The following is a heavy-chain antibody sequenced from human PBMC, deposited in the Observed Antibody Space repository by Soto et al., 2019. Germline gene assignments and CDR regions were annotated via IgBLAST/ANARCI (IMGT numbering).Heavy chain of an antibody. Sequence: ASVKVSCKASGYTFTGYYMHWVRQAPGQGLEWMGWINPNSGGTNYAQKFQGRVTMTRDTSISTAYMDLSRLRSDDTAVYYCARDWVVATTRSWFDPWGQGTLVTVSS. CDR3: ARDWVVATTRSWFDP. V-gene: IGHV1-2*02. D-gene: IGHD5-12*01. CDR1: GYTFTGYY. J-gene: IGHJ5*02. CDR2: INPNSGGT.